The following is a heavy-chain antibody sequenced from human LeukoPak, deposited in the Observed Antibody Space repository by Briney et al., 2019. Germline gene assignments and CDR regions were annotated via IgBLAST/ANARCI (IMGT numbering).Heavy chain of an antibody. D-gene: IGHD6-13*01. V-gene: IGHV1-69*05. CDR3: ARGGPGYSSSWYPVAFDI. Sequence: SVKVSCKASGGTFSSYAISWVRQAPGQGLEWMGGIIPIFGTANYAQKFQGRVTITTDESTSTAYMELSSLRSEDTAVYYCARGGPGYSSSWYPVAFDIWGQGTMVTVSS. J-gene: IGHJ3*02. CDR2: IIPIFGTA. CDR1: GGTFSSYA.